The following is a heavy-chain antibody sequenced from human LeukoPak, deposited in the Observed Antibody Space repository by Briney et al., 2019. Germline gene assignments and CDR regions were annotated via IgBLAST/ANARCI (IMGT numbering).Heavy chain of an antibody. D-gene: IGHD6-19*01. Sequence: ASVKVSCKASGYTFTSYGISWVRQAPGQGLEWMGWISTYNGNTSYAQKLQGRVTMTTDTSTSTAYMELRSLRSDDTAVYYCARSGYGGYSSGWPADYWGQGTLVTVSS. CDR1: GYTFTSYG. CDR3: ARSGYGGYSSGWPADY. J-gene: IGHJ4*02. CDR2: ISTYNGNT. V-gene: IGHV1-18*01.